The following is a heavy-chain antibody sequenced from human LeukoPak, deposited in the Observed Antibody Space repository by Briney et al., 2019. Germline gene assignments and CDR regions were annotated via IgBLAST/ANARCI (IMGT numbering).Heavy chain of an antibody. J-gene: IGHJ4*02. V-gene: IGHV3-30-3*01. CDR2: ISYDGSNK. CDR3: ARDRQVSGYSTRSGGFDY. D-gene: IGHD6-13*01. Sequence: GGSLRLSCAASGFTFSSYAMDWVRQAPGKGLEWVAVISYDGSNKYYADSVKGRFTISRDNSKNTLYLQMNSLRAEDTAVYYCARDRQVSGYSTRSGGFDYWGQGTLVTVSS. CDR1: GFTFSSYA.